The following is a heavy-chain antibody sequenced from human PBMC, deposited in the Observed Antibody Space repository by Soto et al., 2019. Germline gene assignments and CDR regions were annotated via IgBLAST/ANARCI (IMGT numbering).Heavy chain of an antibody. CDR3: ARIRITIFGVVHLDV. J-gene: IGHJ6*02. D-gene: IGHD3-3*01. V-gene: IGHV3-21*01. CDR1: GFTFSSYS. Sequence: GGSLRLSCAASGFTFSSYSMNWVRQAPGKGLEWVSSISSSSSYIYYADSVKGRFTISRDNAKNSLYLQMNSLRAEDTAVYYCARIRITIFGVVHLDVWGQGATVTVSS. CDR2: ISSSSSYI.